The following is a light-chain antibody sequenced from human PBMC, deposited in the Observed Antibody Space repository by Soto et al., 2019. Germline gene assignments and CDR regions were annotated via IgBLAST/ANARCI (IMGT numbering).Light chain of an antibody. CDR2: AEA. Sequence: DIQMTQSTSSLSESVGDRVTITCRASQRISSYLNWYQQKPGKAPQLLIYAEASLQSGVPSRFSGSGSGTDFTLTINSLQPEDFATYYCQQSYSTLTFGGGNKVEI. CDR3: QQSYSTLT. J-gene: IGKJ4*01. V-gene: IGKV1-39*01. CDR1: QRISSY.